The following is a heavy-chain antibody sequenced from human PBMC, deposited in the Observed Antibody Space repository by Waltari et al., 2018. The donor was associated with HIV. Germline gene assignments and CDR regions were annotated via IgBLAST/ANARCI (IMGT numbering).Heavy chain of an antibody. Sequence: EVRLVQSGAEVKKPGESLRISCKAPEHNYWIAWVRQRPGKGREWMGFIFIGDSDTRYSPSFQGQVTISADRSISTAFLQWRSLKAADSAMYYCAALAGSEWDLVADSWGQGTLLTVSS. CDR2: IFIGDSDT. CDR1: EHNYW. V-gene: IGHV5-51*01. J-gene: IGHJ4*02. CDR3: AALAGSEWDLVADS. D-gene: IGHD6-19*01.